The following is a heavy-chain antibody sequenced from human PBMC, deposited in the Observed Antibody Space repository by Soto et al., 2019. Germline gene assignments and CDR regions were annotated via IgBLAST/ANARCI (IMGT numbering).Heavy chain of an antibody. CDR3: ARGGMVIIPTATAFDY. Sequence: SETLSLARTVSGGSISTYYWRWIRQPAGKGLEWIGRIYASGSTNYNPSLKSRVTMSVATSKNQFSLKLSSVTAADTDVYYCARGGMVIIPTATAFDYWGQGTLVTVS. D-gene: IGHD3-3*01. V-gene: IGHV4-4*07. CDR1: GGSISTYY. J-gene: IGHJ4*02. CDR2: IYASGST.